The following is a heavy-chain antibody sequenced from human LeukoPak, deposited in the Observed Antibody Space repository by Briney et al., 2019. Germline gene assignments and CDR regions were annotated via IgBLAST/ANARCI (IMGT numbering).Heavy chain of an antibody. V-gene: IGHV4-4*07. CDR2: VYTSGST. CDR3: AKSPSGRGGYNWFDP. D-gene: IGHD3-16*01. J-gene: IGHJ5*02. CDR1: GGIISGYY. Sequence: SETLSLTCTVSGGIISGYYWSWIRQPAGKGLEWIGRVYTSGSTNYNPSLKSRVTMSIDTSKNQFSLNLSSVTAADTAVYYCAKSPSGRGGYNWFDPWGQGTLVTVSS.